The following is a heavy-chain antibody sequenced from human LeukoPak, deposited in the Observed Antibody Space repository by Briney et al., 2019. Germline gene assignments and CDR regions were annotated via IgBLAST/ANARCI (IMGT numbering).Heavy chain of an antibody. CDR1: GYTFSSYG. Sequence: ASVKVSCKTSGYTFSSYGISWVRQAPGQGLEWMGWISTYNGNTNYAQNLQGRVTMTTDTSTSTAYMELRSLRSDDTAVYYCARDQWVVVAATRGPFVYWGQRTLVTVSS. CDR3: ARDQWVVVAATRGPFVY. D-gene: IGHD2-15*01. V-gene: IGHV1-18*01. J-gene: IGHJ4*02. CDR2: ISTYNGNT.